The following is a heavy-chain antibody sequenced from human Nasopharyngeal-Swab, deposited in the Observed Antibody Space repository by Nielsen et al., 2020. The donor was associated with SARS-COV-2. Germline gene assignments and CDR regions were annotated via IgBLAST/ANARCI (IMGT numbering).Heavy chain of an antibody. Sequence: WIRQPPGKGLEWIGEINHSGSTNYNPSLKRRLTISVDTSKNQFSLKLISVTAADTAVYYCVRRPYDFWSGYYDYYFDYWGQGTLVTVSS. D-gene: IGHD3-3*01. J-gene: IGHJ4*02. CDR3: VRRPYDFWSGYYDYYFDY. V-gene: IGHV4-34*01. CDR2: INHSGST.